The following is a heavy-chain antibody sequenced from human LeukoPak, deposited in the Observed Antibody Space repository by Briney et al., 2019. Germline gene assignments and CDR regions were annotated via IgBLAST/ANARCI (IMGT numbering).Heavy chain of an antibody. CDR2: INPSGGST. J-gene: IGHJ4*02. CDR1: GYTFTSYY. D-gene: IGHD5-12*01. Sequence: ASVKVSCKASGYTFTSYYTHWVRQAPGQGLEWMGIINPSGGSTSYAQKFQGRVTMTRDTSTSTVYMELSSLRSEDTAVYYCARADFMVATDYWGQGTLVTVSS. CDR3: ARADFMVATDY. V-gene: IGHV1-46*01.